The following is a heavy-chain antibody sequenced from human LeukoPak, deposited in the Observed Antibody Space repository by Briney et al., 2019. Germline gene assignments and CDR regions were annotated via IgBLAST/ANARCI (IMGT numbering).Heavy chain of an antibody. V-gene: IGHV1-2*02. CDR2: INPNSGGT. Sequence: ASVKVSCKASGYTFTGYYMHWVRQAPGQGLEWMGWINPNSGGTNYAQKFQGRVTMTRDTSVSTAYMELSRLRSDDTAVYYCARSLGTSGRGFDYWGQGTLVTVSS. J-gene: IGHJ4*02. CDR3: ARSLGTSGRGFDY. CDR1: GYTFTGYY. D-gene: IGHD1-26*01.